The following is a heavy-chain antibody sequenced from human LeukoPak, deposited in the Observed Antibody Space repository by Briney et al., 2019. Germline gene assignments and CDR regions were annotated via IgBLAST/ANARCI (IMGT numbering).Heavy chain of an antibody. CDR1: GGTFISYA. CDR2: IIPIFGTA. Sequence: SVKVSCKASGGTFISYAISWVRQAPGQGLEWMGGIIPIFGTANYAQKFQGRVTITTDESTSTAYMELSSLRSEDTAVYYCARAGDIVVVVAATLPHVDWYFDLWGRGTLVTVSS. V-gene: IGHV1-69*05. D-gene: IGHD2-15*01. CDR3: ARAGDIVVVVAATLPHVDWYFDL. J-gene: IGHJ2*01.